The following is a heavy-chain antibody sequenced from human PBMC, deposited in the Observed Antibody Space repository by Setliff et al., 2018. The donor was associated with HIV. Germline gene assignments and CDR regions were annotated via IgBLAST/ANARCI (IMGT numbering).Heavy chain of an antibody. CDR2: SSANNGNT. Sequence: AAVKVSYQASGYTFTSFGINWVRQAPGQGLEWMGWSSANNGNTNYAQRLHDRVTMTTDTSTSTVYLELRSLSSDDAAVYYCARGGSGRPRPIDYWGQGTLVTVSS. D-gene: IGHD6-19*01. V-gene: IGHV1-18*01. J-gene: IGHJ4*02. CDR1: GYTFTSFG. CDR3: ARGGSGRPRPIDY.